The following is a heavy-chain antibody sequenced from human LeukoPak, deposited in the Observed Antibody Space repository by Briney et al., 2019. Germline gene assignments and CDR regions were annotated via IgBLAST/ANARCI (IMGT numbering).Heavy chain of an antibody. CDR3: AREPFEVAAAGTYHYGMDV. J-gene: IGHJ6*02. Sequence: GASVKVSCKASGYTFTGYYMHWVRQAPGQGLEWMGWINPNSGGTNYAQKFQGWVTMTRDTSISTAYMELSRLRSDDTAVYYCAREPFEVAAAGTYHYGMDVWGQGTTVTVSS. V-gene: IGHV1-2*04. CDR2: INPNSGGT. CDR1: GYTFTGYY. D-gene: IGHD6-13*01.